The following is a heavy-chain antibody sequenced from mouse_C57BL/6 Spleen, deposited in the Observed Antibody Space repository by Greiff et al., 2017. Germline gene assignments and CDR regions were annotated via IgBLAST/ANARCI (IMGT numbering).Heavy chain of an antibody. J-gene: IGHJ4*01. Sequence: QVQLQQPGAELVKPGASVKMSCKASGYTFTSYWITWVKQRPGQGLEWIGDIYPGSGSTNYNEKFKSKATLTVDTSSSTAYMQLSSLTSEDSAVYYCARWGITTVVLDYAMDYWGQGTSVTVSS. CDR1: GYTFTSYW. V-gene: IGHV1-55*01. CDR2: IYPGSGST. D-gene: IGHD1-1*01. CDR3: ARWGITTVVLDYAMDY.